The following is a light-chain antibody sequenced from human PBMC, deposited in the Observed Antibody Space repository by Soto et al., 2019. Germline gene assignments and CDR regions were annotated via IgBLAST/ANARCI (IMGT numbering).Light chain of an antibody. CDR1: QAISRN. Sequence: ITQSPATLSVSRGERATQSSRANQAISRNLAWYQQIPGQAPRLLIYGASTRATGIPDRFSGSASRTEFTLTISSLRSEYFAVYYCQHYNTWLGTFCGGT. J-gene: IGKJ4*01. V-gene: IGKV3-15*01. CDR2: GAS. CDR3: QHYNTWLGT.